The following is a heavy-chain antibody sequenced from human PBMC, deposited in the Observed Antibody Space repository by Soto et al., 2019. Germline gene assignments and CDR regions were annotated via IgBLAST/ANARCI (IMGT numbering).Heavy chain of an antibody. CDR3: ARAQWLVQGRDN. Sequence: ASVKFSCKASGYTFTHYGISWVRQAPGQGLEWMAWISTHNGNTNYAQKFQDRVTMTTDTSTGTAYMELRSLRFDDTAVYYCARAQWLVQGRDNWGQGTLVTVSS. CDR2: ISTHNGNT. V-gene: IGHV1-18*04. J-gene: IGHJ4*02. D-gene: IGHD6-19*01. CDR1: GYTFTHYG.